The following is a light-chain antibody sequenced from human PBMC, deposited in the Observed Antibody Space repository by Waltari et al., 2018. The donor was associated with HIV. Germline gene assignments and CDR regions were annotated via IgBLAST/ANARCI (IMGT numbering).Light chain of an antibody. CDR2: DVS. Sequence: QSALTQPRSVSGSPGQSVTISCTGTSSDIGGYHYVSWYQHYPGKAPKVVIYDVSERPSGVPDRFSGSKSGNTASLTISGLQAGDEADYYCCSYAGSYTWLFGGGTKLTVL. V-gene: IGLV2-11*01. CDR1: SSDIGGYHY. CDR3: CSYAGSYTWL. J-gene: IGLJ3*02.